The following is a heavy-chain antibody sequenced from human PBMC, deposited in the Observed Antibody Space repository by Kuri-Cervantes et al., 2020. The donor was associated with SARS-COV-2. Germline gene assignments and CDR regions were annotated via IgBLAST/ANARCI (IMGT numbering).Heavy chain of an antibody. J-gene: IGHJ4*02. V-gene: IGHV3-30*02. CDR1: DFVFSSWY. CDR2: IRYDGSNK. Sequence: GAALKICCRASDFVFSSWYTHWVRQVPGRGLEWGAVIRYDGSNKHYADSVRGRFTISRDNSKTTRYLQMNSLRAEDTAVYYCAKDLARGTIFGVVQGAPDYWGQGTLVTVAS. D-gene: IGHD3-3*01. CDR3: AKDLARGTIFGVVQGAPDY.